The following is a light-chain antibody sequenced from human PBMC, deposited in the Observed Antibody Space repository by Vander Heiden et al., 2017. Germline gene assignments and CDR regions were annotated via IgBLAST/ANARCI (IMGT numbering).Light chain of an antibody. V-gene: IGLV1-47*01. CDR3: AAWDDSLSGVV. J-gene: IGLJ2*01. CDR2: RNN. CDR1: SSNIGSNY. Sequence: HSVLTQPPSASGTPGLRVTIPCSGSSSNIGSNYVYWYQQLPGTAPKLLIYRNNQRPSGVPDRFSGSKSGTSASLAISGLRSEDEADYYCAAWDDSLSGVVFGGGTKLTVL.